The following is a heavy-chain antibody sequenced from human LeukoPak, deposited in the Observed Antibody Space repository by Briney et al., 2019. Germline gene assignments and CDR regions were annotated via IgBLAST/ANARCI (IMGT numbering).Heavy chain of an antibody. Sequence: PGGSLRLSCAVSGFTFGTSWMHWVRQAPGRGLVWVSRISSDGSDIFYADSVKGRFTISRDNSKNMLYLQMNSLRAEDTAVYYCAKDQGIVVVVAAINWFDPWGQGTLVTVSS. D-gene: IGHD2-15*01. CDR3: AKDQGIVVVVAAINWFDP. CDR1: GFTFGTSW. J-gene: IGHJ5*02. CDR2: ISSDGSDI. V-gene: IGHV3-74*01.